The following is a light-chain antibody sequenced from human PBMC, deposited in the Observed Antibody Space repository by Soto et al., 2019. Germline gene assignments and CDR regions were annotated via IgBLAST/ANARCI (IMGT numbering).Light chain of an antibody. J-gene: IGLJ2*01. CDR1: ALPKQY. CDR2: KDS. Sequence: SYELTQPPSVSVSPGQTARITCSGDALPKQYAYWYQQKPGQAPVLVIYKDSERPSGIPERFSGSSSGTTVTLTISGVQAEDEADYYCQSPDRSGTDLVFGGGTKLTVL. V-gene: IGLV3-25*03. CDR3: QSPDRSGTDLV.